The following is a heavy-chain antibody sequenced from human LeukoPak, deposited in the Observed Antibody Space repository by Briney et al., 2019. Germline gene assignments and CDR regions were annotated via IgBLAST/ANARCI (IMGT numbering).Heavy chain of an antibody. CDR3: ARDWHYYGSGSYLYYFDY. D-gene: IGHD3-10*01. CDR1: GFTFDDYA. Sequence: GGSLRLSCAASGFTFDDYAMHWVRQAPGKGLEWVSGISWNSGSIGYADSVKGRFTISRDNAKNSLYLQMNSLRAEDTALYYCARDWHYYGSGSYLYYFDYWGQGTLVTVSS. J-gene: IGHJ4*02. V-gene: IGHV3-9*01. CDR2: ISWNSGSI.